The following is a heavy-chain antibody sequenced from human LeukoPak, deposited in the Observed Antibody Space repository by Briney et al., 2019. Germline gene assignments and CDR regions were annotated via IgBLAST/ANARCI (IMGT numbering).Heavy chain of an antibody. V-gene: IGHV3-15*01. D-gene: IGHD4/OR15-4a*01. J-gene: IGHJ3*02. CDR1: GFTSSNAW. CDR2: IKSKTDGGTR. CDR3: TTFDYAAFLI. Sequence: GGSLRLSCAVSGFTSSNAWMSWVRQAPGKGLEWFGRIKSKTDGGTRDYAAPVKGRFTISRDDSKNTLYLQMNSLKTEDTAVYYCTTFDYAAFLIWGQGTMVTVSS.